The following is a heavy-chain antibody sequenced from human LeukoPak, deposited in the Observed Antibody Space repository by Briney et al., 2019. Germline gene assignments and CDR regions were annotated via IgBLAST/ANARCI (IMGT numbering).Heavy chain of an antibody. Sequence: PGGSLRLSCAASGFTFSSYEMNWVRQAPGKGLEWVSYILNSGATTYYADSVKGRFTISRDNAKNSLYLQMNSLRAEDTAVYYCARGGVESDRSDYSSFDYWGQGTLVTVSS. J-gene: IGHJ4*02. CDR2: ILNSGATT. CDR1: GFTFSSYE. CDR3: ARGGVESDRSDYSSFDY. V-gene: IGHV3-48*03. D-gene: IGHD3-22*01.